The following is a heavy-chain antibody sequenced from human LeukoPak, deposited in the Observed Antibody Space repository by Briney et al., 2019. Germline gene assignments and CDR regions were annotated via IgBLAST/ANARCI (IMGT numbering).Heavy chain of an antibody. CDR2: ISSTSSHI. D-gene: IGHD3-10*02. CDR1: GFTFSSYS. Sequence: SGGSLRLSCAASGFTFSSYSMNWVRQAPGKGLEWVSSISSTSSHIYCADSVGGRFTISRDNAKNSLYLQMNSLRAEDTAVYYCAELGITMIGGVWGKGTTVTISS. CDR3: AELGITMIGGV. J-gene: IGHJ6*04. V-gene: IGHV3-21*01.